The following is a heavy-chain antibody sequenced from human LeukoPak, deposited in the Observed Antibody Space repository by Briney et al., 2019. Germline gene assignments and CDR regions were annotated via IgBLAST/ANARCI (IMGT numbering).Heavy chain of an antibody. J-gene: IGHJ4*02. CDR3: PRATVTDLFDY. CDR2: IYHSGST. CDR1: GGSISSGGYS. Sequence: PSETLSLTCAVSGGSISSGGYSWSWIRQPPGKGLEWIGYIYHSGSTYYNPSLKSRVTISVDRSKNQFSLKLSSVTAADTAVYYCPRATVTDLFDYWGQGTLVPVSS. V-gene: IGHV4-30-2*01. D-gene: IGHD4-17*01.